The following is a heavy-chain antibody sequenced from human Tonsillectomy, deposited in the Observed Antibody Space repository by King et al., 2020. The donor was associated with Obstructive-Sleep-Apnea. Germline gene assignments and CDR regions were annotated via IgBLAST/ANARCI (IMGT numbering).Heavy chain of an antibody. CDR2: IDPSDSYT. J-gene: IGHJ4*02. D-gene: IGHD4-11*01. CDR1: GYSFTSYW. Sequence: VQLVESGAEVKKPGESLRISCKGSGYSFTSYWISWVRQMPGKGLEWMGRIDPSDSYTNHNPSFQGHVSISADKAISPSYLQWSSLKASDTAFYYCARHFSVDYTFDNWGQGTLVTVSS. V-gene: IGHV5-10-1*01. CDR3: ARHFSVDYTFDN.